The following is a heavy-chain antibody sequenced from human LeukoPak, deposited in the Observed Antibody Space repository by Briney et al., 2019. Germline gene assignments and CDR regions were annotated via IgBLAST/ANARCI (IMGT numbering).Heavy chain of an antibody. CDR3: VKVIYCNGDSCSGEYFQH. D-gene: IGHD2-15*01. J-gene: IGHJ1*01. CDR2: IRNDGTNR. Sequence: GGSLRLSCAASGFTFSHFGMHWVRQAPGKGLEWVAFIRNDGTNRYYADLGKGRFTISRDNSKNTLYLQMNSLRAEDTAVYYCVKVIYCNGDSCSGEYFQHWGQGTLVTVSS. CDR1: GFTFSHFG. V-gene: IGHV3-30*02.